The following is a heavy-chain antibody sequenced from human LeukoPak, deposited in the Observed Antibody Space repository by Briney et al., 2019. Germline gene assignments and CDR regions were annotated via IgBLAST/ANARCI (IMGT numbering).Heavy chain of an antibody. CDR2: ISTYNGDT. D-gene: IGHD3-10*01. J-gene: IGHJ6*02. Sequence: ASVKVSCKASGYSFTSYGISWVGQAPGQGLDWMGWISTYNGDTNYAQKLQGRVTMTTDTSTNTAYMELRSLRSDDTAVYYCAREGVGYYGMDVWGQGTTVTVSS. CDR1: GYSFTSYG. CDR3: AREGVGYYGMDV. V-gene: IGHV1-18*01.